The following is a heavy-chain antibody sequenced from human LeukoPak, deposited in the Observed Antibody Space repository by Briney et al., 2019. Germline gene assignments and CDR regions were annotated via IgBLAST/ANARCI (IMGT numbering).Heavy chain of an antibody. CDR1: GYTFTSYG. D-gene: IGHD3-22*01. Sequence: ASVKVSCKASGYTFTSYGISWVRQAPGRGLEWMGWISAYNGNTNYAQKLQGRVTMTTDTSTSTAYMELRSLRSDDTAVYYCARDLRAYSSGYTDYWGQGTLVTVSS. J-gene: IGHJ4*02. V-gene: IGHV1-18*01. CDR2: ISAYNGNT. CDR3: ARDLRAYSSGYTDY.